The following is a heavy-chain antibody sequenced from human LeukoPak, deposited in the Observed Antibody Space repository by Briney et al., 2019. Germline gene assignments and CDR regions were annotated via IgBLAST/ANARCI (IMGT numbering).Heavy chain of an antibody. CDR3: ARDPSGGSIDY. D-gene: IGHD2-15*01. Sequence: SETLSLTCTVSGGSISSYYWSWIRQPPGKGLVWIGYIYYSGSTNYNPSLKSRVTISVDTSKNQFSLKLSSVTAADTAVYYCARDPSGGSIDYWGQGTLVTVSS. V-gene: IGHV4-59*01. CDR2: IYYSGST. J-gene: IGHJ4*02. CDR1: GGSISSYY.